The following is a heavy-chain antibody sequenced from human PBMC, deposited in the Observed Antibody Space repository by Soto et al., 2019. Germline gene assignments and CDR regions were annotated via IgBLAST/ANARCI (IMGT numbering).Heavy chain of an antibody. CDR1: GGSFSGYY. Sequence: ETLSLTCAVYGGSFSGYYWSWIRQPPGKGLEWIGEINHSGSTNYNPSLKSRVTISVDTSKNQFSLKLSSVTAADTAVYYCARAPMKHHFDYWGQGTLVTVSS. J-gene: IGHJ4*02. CDR2: INHSGST. V-gene: IGHV4-34*01. CDR3: ARAPMKHHFDY.